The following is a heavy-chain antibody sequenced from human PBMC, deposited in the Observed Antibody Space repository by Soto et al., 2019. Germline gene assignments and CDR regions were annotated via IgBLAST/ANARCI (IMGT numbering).Heavy chain of an antibody. CDR3: ASRYDDSSGYYFIRGAFDY. D-gene: IGHD3-22*01. V-gene: IGHV1-69*01. CDR2: IIPIFGTA. CDR1: GGTFSSYA. J-gene: IGHJ4*02. Sequence: QVQLVQSGAEVKKPGSSVKVSCKASGGTFSSYAISWVRQAPGQGLEWMGGIIPIFGTANYAQKFQGRVTITADESTSTAYMELSSLRSEDTAVYYCASRYDDSSGYYFIRGAFDYWGQGTLVTVSS.